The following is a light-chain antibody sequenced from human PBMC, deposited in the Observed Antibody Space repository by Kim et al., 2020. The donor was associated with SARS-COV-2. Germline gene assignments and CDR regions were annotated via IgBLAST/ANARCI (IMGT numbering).Light chain of an antibody. CDR3: QQYNNWPLS. Sequence: SLSPAESATPSCRASQSVSSNLAWYQQKPGQAPRLLIYGASTRATGIPARFSGSGSGTEFTLTISSLQSEDFAVYYCQQYNNWPLSFGQGTKLEI. CDR1: QSVSSN. CDR2: GAS. V-gene: IGKV3-15*01. J-gene: IGKJ2*03.